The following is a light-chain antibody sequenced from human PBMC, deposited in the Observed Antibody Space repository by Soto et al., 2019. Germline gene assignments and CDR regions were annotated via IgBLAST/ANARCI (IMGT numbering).Light chain of an antibody. J-gene: IGKJ1*01. Sequence: EIVLTQSPGTLSLSPGERATLSCRASQSVSSSYLAWYQQKPGQAPRLLIYGASSRATGIPDRFSGCGSGTDFTLTISRLEPEDFAVYYCQQYNSLWTFGQGTKVDIK. V-gene: IGKV3-20*01. CDR2: GAS. CDR3: QQYNSLWT. CDR1: QSVSSSY.